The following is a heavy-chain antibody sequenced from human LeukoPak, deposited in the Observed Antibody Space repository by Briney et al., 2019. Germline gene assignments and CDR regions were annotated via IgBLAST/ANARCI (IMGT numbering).Heavy chain of an antibody. J-gene: IGHJ5*02. V-gene: IGHV4-39*01. Sequence: SETLSLTCTVSGGSISSSSYYWGWIRQPPGKGLEWIGSIYYSGSTYYNPSLKSRVTISVDTSKNQFSLKLSSVTAADTAVYYCARHSPTKADSSGLNWFDPWGQGTLVTVSS. CDR3: ARHSPTKADSSGLNWFDP. CDR1: GGSISSSSYY. D-gene: IGHD3-22*01. CDR2: IYYSGST.